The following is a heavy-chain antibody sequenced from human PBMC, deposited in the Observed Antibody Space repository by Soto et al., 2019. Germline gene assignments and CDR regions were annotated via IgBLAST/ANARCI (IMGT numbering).Heavy chain of an antibody. CDR1: GFATSRGCY. J-gene: IGHJ4*02. CDR3: AREKVGTTFFDN. Sequence: XETLSLTCSVSGFATSRGCYWSWVRQPPVKGLEWIGSIYPSVSSYHNPSLATRLRLSIDTSKNQFTLNLTCVTAADTALYFCAREKVGTTFFDNWGQGIQVTVSS. V-gene: IGHV4-38-2*02. CDR2: IYPSVSS. D-gene: IGHD1-1*01.